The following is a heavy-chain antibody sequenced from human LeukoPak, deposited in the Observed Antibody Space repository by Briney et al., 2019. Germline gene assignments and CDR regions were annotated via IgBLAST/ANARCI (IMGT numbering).Heavy chain of an antibody. CDR1: GFTFSTYW. CDR2: IKQDGREK. Sequence: GGSLRLSCAASGFTFSTYWLSWVRQAPGKGLEWVAKIKQDGREKFYVYSVKGRFTISRDNSKNSLYLQMNSLRAEDTAVYYCARVFQGLGGYFDYWGQGTLVTVSS. CDR3: ARVFQGLGGYFDY. D-gene: IGHD3-16*01. V-gene: IGHV3-7*01. J-gene: IGHJ4*02.